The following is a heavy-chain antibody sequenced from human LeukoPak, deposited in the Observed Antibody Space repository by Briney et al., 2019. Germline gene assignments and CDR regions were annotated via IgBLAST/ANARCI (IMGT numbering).Heavy chain of an antibody. CDR3: ARDRWGSGWFAGSDY. V-gene: IGHV4-61*01. Sequence: SETLFLTCTVPGGSVSSGSYYWSWIRQPPGKGLEYIGYIYYSGTTDYNPSLKSRVTISVDTSKNQFSLKPSSVTAADTAVYYCARDRWGSGWFAGSDYWGQGTLVTVSS. CDR2: IYYSGTT. CDR1: GGSVSSGSYY. D-gene: IGHD6-19*01. J-gene: IGHJ4*02.